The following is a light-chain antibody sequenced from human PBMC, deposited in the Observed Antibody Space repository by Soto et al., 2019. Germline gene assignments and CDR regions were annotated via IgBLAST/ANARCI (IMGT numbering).Light chain of an antibody. V-gene: IGLV2-11*01. Sequence: QSVLTQPRSVSGSPGQSVTISCTGTSSDVGGYNYVSWYQQHPGKAPKLMIYDVSKRPSGVPDRSSGSKSGNTASLTISGLQAEDEADYYCCSYAGSSDVVFGGGTKLTVL. CDR3: CSYAGSSDVV. CDR1: SSDVGGYNY. CDR2: DVS. J-gene: IGLJ2*01.